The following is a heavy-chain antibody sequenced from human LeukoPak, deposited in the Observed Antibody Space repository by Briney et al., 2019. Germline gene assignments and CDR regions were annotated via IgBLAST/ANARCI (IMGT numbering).Heavy chain of an antibody. V-gene: IGHV3-30*02. D-gene: IGHD5-24*01. CDR1: GFTFSTYG. Sequence: GGSLRLSRAASGFTFSTYGMHWVRQAPGKGLEWVAFIRYDGSNKYYADSVKGRFTISRDNSKNTLYLQMNSLRAEDTAVYYCAKDGGDGYNHDAFDIWGQGTMVTVSS. CDR2: IRYDGSNK. CDR3: AKDGGDGYNHDAFDI. J-gene: IGHJ3*02.